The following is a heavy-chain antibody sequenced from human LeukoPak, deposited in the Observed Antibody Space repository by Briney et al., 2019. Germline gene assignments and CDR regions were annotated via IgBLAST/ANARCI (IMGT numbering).Heavy chain of an antibody. V-gene: IGHV4-39*01. CDR1: GGSISSSTYY. Sequence: SETLSLTCTVSGGSISSSTYYWGWIRQPPGKGLEWIGNIYYSGSTYYNPSLKSRVTISVDTSKNQFSLKLSSVTAADTAVYYCASRDTTVTQHYYYYYMDVWGKGTTVTISS. J-gene: IGHJ6*03. CDR3: ASRDTTVTQHYYYYYMDV. D-gene: IGHD4-17*01. CDR2: IYYSGST.